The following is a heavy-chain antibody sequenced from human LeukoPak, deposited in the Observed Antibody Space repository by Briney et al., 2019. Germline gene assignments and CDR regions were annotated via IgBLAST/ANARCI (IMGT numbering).Heavy chain of an antibody. V-gene: IGHV3-23*01. D-gene: IGHD6-13*01. CDR3: AKAPGYSSSWYVWFDP. J-gene: IGHJ5*02. Sequence: PGGSLRLSCAASGFTVSSNYMSWVRQAPGKGLEWVSVISGSGRTTYYADSVKGRFTISRDNSKNTLYLQMNSLRAEDTAVYYCAKAPGYSSSWYVWFDPWGQGTLVTVSS. CDR1: GFTVSSNY. CDR2: ISGSGRTT.